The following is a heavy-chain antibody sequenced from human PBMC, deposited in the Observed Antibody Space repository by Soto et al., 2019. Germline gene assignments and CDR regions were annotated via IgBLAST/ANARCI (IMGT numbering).Heavy chain of an antibody. D-gene: IGHD2-15*01. CDR2: MSPNSGAT. V-gene: IGHV1-8*01. J-gene: IGHJ6*02. Sequence: QVQLVQSGAEVTKPGASVKVSCKASGYTFTSYDINWVRQATGQGLEWMGWMSPNSGATGYAQKVQGRVSMTRDTSISTAYMELSNLRSEDTAIYYCARGVAAGVDVWGQGSTVTVSS. CDR1: GYTFTSYD. CDR3: ARGVAAGVDV.